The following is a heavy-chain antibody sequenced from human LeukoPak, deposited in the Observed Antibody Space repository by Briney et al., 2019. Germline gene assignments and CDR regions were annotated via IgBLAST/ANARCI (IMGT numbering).Heavy chain of an antibody. D-gene: IGHD3-10*01. CDR3: ARDLADYYGSGSYPLYYFDY. Sequence: PSETLSLTCTVSGGSISSSSYYWGWIRQPPGKGLEWIGSIYYSGSTYYNPSLKSRVTISVDTSKNQFSLKLSSVTAADTAVYYCARDLADYYGSGSYPLYYFDYWGQGTLVTVSS. V-gene: IGHV4-39*07. CDR1: GGSISSSSYY. CDR2: IYYSGST. J-gene: IGHJ4*02.